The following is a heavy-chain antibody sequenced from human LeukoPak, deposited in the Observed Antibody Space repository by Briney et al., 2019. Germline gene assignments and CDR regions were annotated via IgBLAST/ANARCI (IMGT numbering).Heavy chain of an antibody. CDR2: ISYDGSNK. J-gene: IGHJ4*02. V-gene: IGHV3-30*18. CDR1: GFTFSSYG. CDR3: AKDEHRYCSSTSCYEPSDC. D-gene: IGHD2-2*01. Sequence: PGGSLRLSCAASGFTFSSYGMHWVRQAPGKGLEWVAVISYDGSNKYYADSVKGRFTISRDNSKNTLYLQMNSLRAEDTAVYYCAKDEHRYCSSTSCYEPSDCWGQGTLVTVSS.